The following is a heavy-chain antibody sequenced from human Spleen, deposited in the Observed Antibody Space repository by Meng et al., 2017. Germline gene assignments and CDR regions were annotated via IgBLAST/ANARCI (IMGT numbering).Heavy chain of an antibody. V-gene: IGHV1-69*05. CDR1: GDTFSSYA. CDR3: ARGYSGYDY. Sequence: SVKVSCKASGDTFSSYAFSWVRQAPGQGLEWMGGIIPMFGTPNYAQKFQGRVTITTDESTSTTYMELSSLRSEDTAVFYCARGYSGYDYWGQGTLVTVSS. J-gene: IGHJ4*02. D-gene: IGHD5-12*01. CDR2: IIPMFGTP.